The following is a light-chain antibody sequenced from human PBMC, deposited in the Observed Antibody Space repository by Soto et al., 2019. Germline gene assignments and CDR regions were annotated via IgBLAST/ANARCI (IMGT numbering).Light chain of an antibody. J-gene: IGLJ1*01. Sequence: QSVLTLAASVSGSPGQSVTISCTGTSSDVGGYIYVSWYQQHPGKAPKLMIYEVSNRPSGVSNRFSGSKSGNTASLTISGLQAEDEADYYCSSYSRSSFYVFGTGTKVTVL. CDR3: SSYSRSSFYV. CDR2: EVS. CDR1: SSDVGGYIY. V-gene: IGLV2-14*01.